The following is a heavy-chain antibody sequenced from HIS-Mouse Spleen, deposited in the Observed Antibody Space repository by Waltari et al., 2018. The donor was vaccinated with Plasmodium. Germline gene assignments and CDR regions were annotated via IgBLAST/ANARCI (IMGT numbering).Heavy chain of an antibody. D-gene: IGHD3-9*01. V-gene: IGHV3-21*01. CDR1: GFTFSSYS. Sequence: EVQLVESGGGLVKPGGSLRLSCAASGFTFSSYSMNLVRQAPGKGLGGFASNRSSRSYIYYADSVKGRFTSTRDNAKNSLYLQRNSLRAEDTAVYYCAREDILTGYYNDYWYFDLWGRGTLVTVSS. J-gene: IGHJ2*01. CDR2: NRSSRSYI. CDR3: AREDILTGYYNDYWYFDL.